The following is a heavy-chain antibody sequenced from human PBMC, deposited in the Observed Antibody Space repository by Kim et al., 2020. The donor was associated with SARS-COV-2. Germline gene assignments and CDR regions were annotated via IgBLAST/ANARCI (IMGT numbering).Heavy chain of an antibody. CDR1: GGSFSGYY. CDR3: ARVGIQLWSGGLDY. J-gene: IGHJ4*02. Sequence: SQTLSLTCAVYGGSFSGYYWSWIRQPPGKGLEWIGEINHSGSTNYNPSLKSRVTISVDTSKNQFSLKLSSVTAADTAVYYCARVGIQLWSGGLDYWGQGTLVTVSS. CDR2: INHSGST. V-gene: IGHV4-34*01. D-gene: IGHD5-18*01.